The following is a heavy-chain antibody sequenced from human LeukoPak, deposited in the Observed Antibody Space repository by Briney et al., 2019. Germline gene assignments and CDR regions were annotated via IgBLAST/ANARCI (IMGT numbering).Heavy chain of an antibody. CDR1: GGTFTSYA. V-gene: IGHV1-69*01. J-gene: IGHJ4*02. CDR3: ASSDGGDEYDYVWGTFDY. CDR2: IIPIFGTA. Sequence: SVKVSCKASGGTFTSYAISWVRQAPGQGLEWMGGIIPIFGTANYAQKFQGRVTITADESTSTAYMELSSLRSADTAVYYCASSDGGDEYDYVWGTFDYWGQGTLVTVSS. D-gene: IGHD3-16*01.